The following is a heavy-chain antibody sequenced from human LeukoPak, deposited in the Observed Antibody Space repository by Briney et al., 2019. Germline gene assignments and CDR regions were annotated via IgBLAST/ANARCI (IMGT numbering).Heavy chain of an antibody. J-gene: IGHJ4*02. D-gene: IGHD4-11*01. Sequence: ASVKVSCKASGYTFTSYGISWVRQAPGQGLEWMGWISAYNGNTNYAQKLQGRVTMTTDTSTSTAYMELRSLRSDDTAVYYCARDSGVYSNYFKFDYWGQGTLVTVSS. CDR1: GYTFTSYG. V-gene: IGHV1-18*01. CDR3: ARDSGVYSNYFKFDY. CDR2: ISAYNGNT.